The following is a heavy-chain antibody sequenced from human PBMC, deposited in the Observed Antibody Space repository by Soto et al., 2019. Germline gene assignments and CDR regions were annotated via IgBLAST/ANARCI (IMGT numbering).Heavy chain of an antibody. CDR2: ISSSSSTI. J-gene: IGHJ5*02. D-gene: IGHD2-15*01. CDR1: VVKFSRYR. Sequence: RRSDEGSVVKFSRYRLNSDHQAPGKGLEWVSYISSSSSTIYYADSVKGRFTISRDNAKNSLYLQMNSLRAEDTAVYYCASGAYLNWFDPWGQGTLVTVS. V-gene: IGHV3-48*01. CDR3: ASGAYLNWFDP.